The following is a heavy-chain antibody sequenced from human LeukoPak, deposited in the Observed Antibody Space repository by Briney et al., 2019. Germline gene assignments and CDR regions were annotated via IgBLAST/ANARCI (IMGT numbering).Heavy chain of an antibody. CDR2: IYYSGST. J-gene: IGHJ3*02. CDR1: GGSISSYY. CDR3: ARGEVLEAFDI. D-gene: IGHD3-3*01. V-gene: IGHV4-59*01. Sequence: SETLSLTCTVSGGSISSYYWSWIRQPPGKGLEWIGYIYYSGSTNYNPSLKGRVTISVDTSKNQFSLKLSSVTAADTAVYYCARGEVLEAFDIWGQGTMVTVSS.